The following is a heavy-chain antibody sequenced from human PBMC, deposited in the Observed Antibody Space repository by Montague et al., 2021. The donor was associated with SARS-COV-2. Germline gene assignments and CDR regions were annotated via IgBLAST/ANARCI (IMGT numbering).Heavy chain of an antibody. CDR3: TRDYRSIVGDGLDI. CDR1: GFTFSNYD. Sequence: SLRLSCAASGFTFSNYDMHWVRQAPGKGPEWISYISTSAYTTSYAGSVKGRFTISRDNGKNSLYLQMNSLRVEDTAVYYCTRDYRSIVGDGLDIWGQGTKVTASS. CDR2: ISTSAYTT. V-gene: IGHV3-48*03. J-gene: IGHJ3*02. D-gene: IGHD3-16*02.